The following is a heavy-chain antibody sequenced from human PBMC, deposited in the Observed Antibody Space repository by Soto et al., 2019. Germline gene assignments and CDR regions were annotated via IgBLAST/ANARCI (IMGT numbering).Heavy chain of an antibody. Sequence: GGSLRLSCAASGFTFSSYAMSWVRQAPWKGLEWVSAISGSGGSTYYADSVKGRFTISRDNSKNTLYLQMNSLRAEDTAVYYCATGPTLGYCSGGSCYQLAWGPGTMLTV. CDR3: ATGPTLGYCSGGSCYQLA. D-gene: IGHD2-15*01. CDR1: GFTFSSYA. CDR2: ISGSGGST. J-gene: IGHJ5*02. V-gene: IGHV3-23*01.